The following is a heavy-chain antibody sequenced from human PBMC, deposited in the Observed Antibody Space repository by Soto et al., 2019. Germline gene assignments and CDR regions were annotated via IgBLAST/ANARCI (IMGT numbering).Heavy chain of an antibody. CDR2: NNHSGST. J-gene: IGHJ6*03. CDR3: ARAVRLDTDMVSEVYYYYYYMDV. V-gene: IGHV4-39*07. D-gene: IGHD5-18*01. Sequence: SETLSLTCAVSGGSISSISYYWGWIRPPPGQGLEWIGHNNHSGSTNYNPSLKSRVTRSVDTSKNQFSLKLSSVTAADTAVYYCARAVRLDTDMVSEVYYYYYYMDVWGKGTTVTVSS. CDR1: GGSISSISYY.